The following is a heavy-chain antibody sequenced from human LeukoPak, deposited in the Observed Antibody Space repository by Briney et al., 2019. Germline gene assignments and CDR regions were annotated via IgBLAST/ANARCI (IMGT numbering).Heavy chain of an antibody. CDR3: AKGPRTVRFGDRHKGMFDY. V-gene: IGHV3-23*01. Sequence: GGSLRLSCAASGFTFSRYGMSWVRQAPGKGLELVSAISGSGGRTYYADSVKGRFTVSRDNSKNTVYLQMNSLRAEDTAVYYCAKGPRTVRFGDRHKGMFDYWGQGTLVTVSS. J-gene: IGHJ4*02. D-gene: IGHD3-10*01. CDR1: GFTFSRYG. CDR2: ISGSGGRT.